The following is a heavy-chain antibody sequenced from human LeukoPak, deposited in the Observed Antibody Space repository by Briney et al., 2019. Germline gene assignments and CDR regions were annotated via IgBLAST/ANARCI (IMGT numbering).Heavy chain of an antibody. CDR3: ARGQAVWGSYRYTPGNPFDI. CDR2: INHSGST. CDR1: GGSFRGYY. Sequence: SETLSLACAVYGGSFRGYYWSWIRQPPGKGLEWIGEINHSGSTNYNPSLKSRVTISVDTSKNQFSLKLSSVTAADTAVYYCARGQAVWGSYRYTPGNPFDIWGQGTMVTVSS. D-gene: IGHD3-16*02. J-gene: IGHJ3*02. V-gene: IGHV4-34*01.